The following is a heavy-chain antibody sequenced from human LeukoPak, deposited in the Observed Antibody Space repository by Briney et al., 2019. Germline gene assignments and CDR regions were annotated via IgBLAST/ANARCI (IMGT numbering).Heavy chain of an antibody. CDR2: ISSSSSYI. V-gene: IGHV3-21*01. D-gene: IGHD1-26*01. J-gene: IGHJ4*02. CDR3: ANGSPPDASPDQ. Sequence: PGGSLRLSCAASGFTFSSYSMNWVRQAPGKGLEWVSSISSSSSYIYYADSVKGRFTISRDNAKNLLYLQMNSLRPEDTAVYYCANGSPPDASPDQWGRGTLVTVSS. CDR1: GFTFSSYS.